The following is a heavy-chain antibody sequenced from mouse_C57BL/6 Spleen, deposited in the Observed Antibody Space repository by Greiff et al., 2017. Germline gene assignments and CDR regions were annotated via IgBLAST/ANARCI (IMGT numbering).Heavy chain of an antibody. J-gene: IGHJ4*01. CDR1: GYTFTSYW. V-gene: IGHV1-53*01. CDR2: INPSNGGP. Sequence: QVQLQQPGTELVKPGASVKLSCKASGYTFTSYWMHWVKQRPGQGLEWIGNINPSNGGPNYNEKFKSKATLTVDKSSSTAYMQLSSLTSEDSAVYYCAREGLGHYYAMDYWGQGTSVTVSS. D-gene: IGHD3-3*01. CDR3: AREGLGHYYAMDY.